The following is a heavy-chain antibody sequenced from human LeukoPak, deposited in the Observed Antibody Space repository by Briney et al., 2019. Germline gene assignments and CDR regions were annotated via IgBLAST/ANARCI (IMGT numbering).Heavy chain of an antibody. Sequence: GASVKVSCKASGYTFTSYGISWVRQAPGQGLEWMGWISAYNGNTNYAQKFQGRVTMTRDTSISTAYMELSRLRSDDTAVYYCAREYHGDYYFDYWGQGTLVTVSS. CDR3: AREYHGDYYFDY. CDR1: GYTFTSYG. V-gene: IGHV1-18*01. J-gene: IGHJ4*02. D-gene: IGHD4-17*01. CDR2: ISAYNGNT.